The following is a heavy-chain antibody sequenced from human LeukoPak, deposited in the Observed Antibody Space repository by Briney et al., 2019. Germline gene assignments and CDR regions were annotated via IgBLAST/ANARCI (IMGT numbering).Heavy chain of an antibody. CDR2: IYYSGST. Sequence: KPSETLSLTCTVSGGSISSYYWSWIRQPPGKGLEWIGYIYYSGSTNYNPSLKSRVTISVDTSKNQFSLRLSSVTAADTAVYYCAREEEYCGGDCSDPFDYWGQGTLVTVSS. V-gene: IGHV4-59*01. D-gene: IGHD2-21*02. J-gene: IGHJ4*02. CDR1: GGSISSYY. CDR3: AREEEYCGGDCSDPFDY.